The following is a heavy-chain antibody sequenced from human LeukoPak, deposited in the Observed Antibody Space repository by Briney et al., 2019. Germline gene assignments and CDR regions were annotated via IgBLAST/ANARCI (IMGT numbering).Heavy chain of an antibody. Sequence: GGSLRLSCAASGVTFSTYGMHCVRQAPGKGLEWVAVISDDGNNKNYADTVKGLFTISRDNSKNTLYLQMNSMRRDDTAVYYCTKDPGRGMPGHTGNWFDPWGPGTLVTVSS. J-gene: IGHJ5*02. V-gene: IGHV3-30*18. D-gene: IGHD2-2*01. CDR3: TKDPGRGMPGHTGNWFDP. CDR2: ISDDGNNK. CDR1: GVTFSTYG.